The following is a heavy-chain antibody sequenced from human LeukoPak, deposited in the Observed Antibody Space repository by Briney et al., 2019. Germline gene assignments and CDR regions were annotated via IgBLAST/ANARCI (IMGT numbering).Heavy chain of an antibody. Sequence: GGSLRLSCAASGFTFSSYSMNWVRQAPGKGLEWVSSISSSSTYIYYADSVKGRFTISRDNAKSSLYLQMNSPRAEDTAVYYCATLPPNYDSSGYSYLQGYWGQGTLVTVSS. D-gene: IGHD3-22*01. CDR1: GFTFSSYS. CDR2: ISSSSTYI. V-gene: IGHV3-21*01. CDR3: ATLPPNYDSSGYSYLQGY. J-gene: IGHJ4*02.